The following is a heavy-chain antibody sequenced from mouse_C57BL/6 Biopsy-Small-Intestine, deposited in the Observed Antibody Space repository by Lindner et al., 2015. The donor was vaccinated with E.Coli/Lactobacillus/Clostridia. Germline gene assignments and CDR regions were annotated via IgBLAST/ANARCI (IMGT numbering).Heavy chain of an antibody. CDR1: GYTFTSYG. D-gene: IGHD1-1*01. CDR2: IYPRSGNT. Sequence: QLQESGAELARPGASVKLSCKASGYTFTSYGISWVKQRTGQGLEWIGEIYPRSGNTYYNEKFKGKATLTADKSSSTAYMELRSLTSDNSAVYFCAREYCGTSSYYAMDYWGQGTSVTVSS. V-gene: IGHV1-81*01. J-gene: IGHJ4*01. CDR3: AREYCGTSSYYAMDY.